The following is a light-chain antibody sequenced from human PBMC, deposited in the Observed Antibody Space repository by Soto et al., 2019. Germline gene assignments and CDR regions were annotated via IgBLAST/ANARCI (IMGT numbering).Light chain of an antibody. V-gene: IGKV1-33*01. CDR2: DAY. Sequence: DIQMTQSPSSLSASVGDRVTITCQASQDISNYLNWYQQKPGKAPKLLIYDAYNLETGVPSRFRVSVDWTDFTCTINSLQPEVIATYYCHQYDNPSLTFGGGTKVEIK. CDR3: HQYDNPSLT. CDR1: QDISNY. J-gene: IGKJ4*01.